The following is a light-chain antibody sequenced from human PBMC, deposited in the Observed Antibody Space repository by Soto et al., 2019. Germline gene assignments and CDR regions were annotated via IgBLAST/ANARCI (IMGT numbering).Light chain of an antibody. Sequence: IVMTQSPATLSVSPGERATLSCRASQSVSSNLAWYQQKPGQAPRLLIYGASTRATGIPARFSGSGSGTECTLTISRLQSEDFAVYYCQQYNNWPPWTFGQGTKVEIK. CDR2: GAS. V-gene: IGKV3-15*01. CDR3: QQYNNWPPWT. CDR1: QSVSSN. J-gene: IGKJ1*01.